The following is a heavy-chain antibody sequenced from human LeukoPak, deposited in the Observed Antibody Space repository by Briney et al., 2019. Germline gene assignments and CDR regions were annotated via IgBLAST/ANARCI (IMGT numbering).Heavy chain of an antibody. Sequence: SETLSLTCTVSGGSISSSSYYWGWIRQPPGKGLEWIGSFYYSGSTYYNPSLKSRVTISVDTSKNQFSLKLSSVTAADTAVYYCARRRPYGSGSYYAGVWGQGTLVTVSS. CDR2: FYYSGST. CDR1: GGSISSSSYY. D-gene: IGHD3-10*01. CDR3: ARRRPYGSGSYYAGV. J-gene: IGHJ4*02. V-gene: IGHV4-39*07.